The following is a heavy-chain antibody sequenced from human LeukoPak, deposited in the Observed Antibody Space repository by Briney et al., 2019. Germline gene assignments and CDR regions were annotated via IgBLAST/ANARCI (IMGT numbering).Heavy chain of an antibody. D-gene: IGHD6-19*01. CDR2: IYSGDST. V-gene: IGHV3-53*01. J-gene: IGHJ4*02. CDR1: GFTVSSNY. CDR3: AKGHGGILAVAGTDLDY. Sequence: GGSLRLSCAVSGFTVSSNYMSWVRQAPGKGLEWVSVIYSGDSTYYADSVKGRFTISRDNSKNTLYLQMNSLRAEDTAVYYCAKGHGGILAVAGTDLDYWGQGTLVTVSS.